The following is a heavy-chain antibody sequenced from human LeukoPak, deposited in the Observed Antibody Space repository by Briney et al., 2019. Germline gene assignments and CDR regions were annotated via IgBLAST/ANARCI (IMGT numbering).Heavy chain of an antibody. CDR3: AREGPDYGGNSAYY. D-gene: IGHD4-23*01. Sequence: PSETLSLTCTVSGGSISSYYWSWIRQPPGKGLEWIGYIHYSGSTNYNPSLKSRVTISVDTSKNQFSLKLSSVTAADTAVYYCAREGPDYGGNSAYYWGQGTLVTVSS. J-gene: IGHJ4*02. CDR2: IHYSGST. CDR1: GGSISSYY. V-gene: IGHV4-59*01.